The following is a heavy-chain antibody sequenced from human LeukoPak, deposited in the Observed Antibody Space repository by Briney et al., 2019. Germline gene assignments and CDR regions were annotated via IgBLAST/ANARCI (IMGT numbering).Heavy chain of an antibody. CDR3: AKDSNYDAGAFDY. D-gene: IGHD3-22*01. CDR1: GFTFDDYA. V-gene: IGHV3-9*01. CDR2: ISWNSGSI. J-gene: IGHJ4*02. Sequence: GRSLRLSCAASGFTFDDYAMHWVRQAPGKGLEWVSGISWNSGSIGYADSVKGRFPISRANAKNSLYLQMNSLRAEDTALYYCAKDSNYDAGAFDYWGQGTLVTVSS.